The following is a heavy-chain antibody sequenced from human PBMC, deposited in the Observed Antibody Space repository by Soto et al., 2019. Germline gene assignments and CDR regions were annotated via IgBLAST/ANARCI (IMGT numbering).Heavy chain of an antibody. Sequence: QVQLVESGGGVVQPGRSLRLSCAASGFTFSSYAMHWVRQAPGKGLEWVAVISYDGSNKYYADSVKGRFTISRDNSKNTLYLQMNSLRAEDTAAYYCAREGSPDSYGLNDYWGQGTLVTVSS. CDR1: GFTFSSYA. D-gene: IGHD5-18*01. J-gene: IGHJ4*02. CDR3: AREGSPDSYGLNDY. CDR2: ISYDGSNK. V-gene: IGHV3-30-3*01.